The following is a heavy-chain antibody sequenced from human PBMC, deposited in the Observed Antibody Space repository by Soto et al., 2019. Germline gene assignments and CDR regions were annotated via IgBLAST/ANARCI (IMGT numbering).Heavy chain of an antibody. CDR3: ARDGGSY. CDR1: GFTFRSYA. CDR2: ISYDGSNK. Sequence: QVQLVESGGGVVQPGTSLRLSCAASGFTFRSYAMHWVRQAPGKGLEWVAVISYDGSNKYYADSVKGRFTISRDNSKNTLYLQMNSLRAEETAVYHCARDGGSYWGQGTLVIVS. D-gene: IGHD3-16*01. J-gene: IGHJ4*02. V-gene: IGHV3-30-3*01.